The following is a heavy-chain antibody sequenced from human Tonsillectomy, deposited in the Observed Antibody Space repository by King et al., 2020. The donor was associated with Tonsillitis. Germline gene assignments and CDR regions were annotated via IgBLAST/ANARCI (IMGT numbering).Heavy chain of an antibody. V-gene: IGHV1-69*01. Sequence: VQLVQSGAEVKKPGSSVKVSCKASGGTFSSYAISWVRQAPGQGLEWMGGIIPIFGTANYAQKFQGRVTITADESTSTAYMELSSLGSEDTAVYYCARDLSRYDSSGYYPSYFDYWGQGTLVTVSS. D-gene: IGHD3-22*01. J-gene: IGHJ4*02. CDR1: GGTFSSYA. CDR3: ARDLSRYDSSGYYPSYFDY. CDR2: IIPIFGTA.